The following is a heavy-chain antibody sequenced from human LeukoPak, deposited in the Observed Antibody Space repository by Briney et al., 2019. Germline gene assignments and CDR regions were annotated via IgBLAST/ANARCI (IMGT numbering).Heavy chain of an antibody. V-gene: IGHV3-30-3*01. J-gene: IGHJ4*02. CDR3: AKDREYSSSYGLDY. Sequence: PGGSLRLSCAASGFTFSSYAMHWVRQAPGKGLEGVAVISYDGSNKYYADSVKGRFTISRDNSKNTLYLQMNSLRAEDTAVYYCAKDREYSSSYGLDYWGQGTLVTVSS. CDR2: ISYDGSNK. D-gene: IGHD6-6*01. CDR1: GFTFSSYA.